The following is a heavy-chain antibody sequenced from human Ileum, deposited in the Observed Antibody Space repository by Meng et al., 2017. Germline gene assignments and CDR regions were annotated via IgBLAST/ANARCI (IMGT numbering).Heavy chain of an antibody. CDR3: ERDISGPYEPSAYTQGGY. Sequence: ASVKVSCKTSGYSFTGYFIHWVRQAPGQGLEWVGRINPNSGGTNLAQNFQGRVTMTRDTSISTVYMELTRLRSDDTAVYYCERDISGPYEPSAYTQGGYWGQGTLVTVSS. CDR2: INPNSGGT. D-gene: IGHD3-16*01. V-gene: IGHV1-2*06. CDR1: GYSFTGYF. J-gene: IGHJ4*02.